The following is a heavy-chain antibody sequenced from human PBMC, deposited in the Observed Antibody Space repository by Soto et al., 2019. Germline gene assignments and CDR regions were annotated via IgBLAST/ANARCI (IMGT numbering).Heavy chain of an antibody. D-gene: IGHD2-21*02. Sequence: QVQLVQSGAEVKKPGASVKVSCKASGYTFTSYDINWVRQATGQGLEWMGWMNPNSGNTCYAQKFQGRFTRTRNTSIRTAHMELRSLRSEETAVYYCTRSAYCVGDCYHVYYYYYGMDVWGQGTTVTVSS. CDR1: GYTFTSYD. CDR3: TRSAYCVGDCYHVYYYYYGMDV. J-gene: IGHJ6*02. CDR2: MNPNSGNT. V-gene: IGHV1-8*01.